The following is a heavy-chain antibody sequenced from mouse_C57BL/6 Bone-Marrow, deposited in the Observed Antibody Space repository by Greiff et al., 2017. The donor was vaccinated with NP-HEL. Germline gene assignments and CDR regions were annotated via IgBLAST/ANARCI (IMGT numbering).Heavy chain of an antibody. Sequence: QVQLQQSGAELVKPGASVKISCKASGYAFSSYWMNWVKERPGKGLEWIGQIYPGDGDTKYNGKFKGKATLTADKSSSPAYMQVSSLTSEDSAVYFCERGDYDCSRFGYAVDDWGQGTSVTVSS. V-gene: IGHV1-80*01. J-gene: IGHJ4*01. CDR3: ERGDYDCSRFGYAVDD. CDR2: IYPGDGDT. D-gene: IGHD1-1*01. CDR1: GYAFSSYW.